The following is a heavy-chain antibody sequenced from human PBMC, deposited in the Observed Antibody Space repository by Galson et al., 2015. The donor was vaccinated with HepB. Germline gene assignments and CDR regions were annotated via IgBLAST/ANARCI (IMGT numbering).Heavy chain of an antibody. V-gene: IGHV1-69*02. CDR1: GGTFSSYT. Sequence: SVKVSCKASGGTFSSYTISWVRQAPGQGLEWMGRIIPILGIANYAQKFQGRVTITADKSTSTAYMELSSLRSEDTAVYYCARADIVATIGEGNYYYYYGMDVWGQGTTVTVSS. J-gene: IGHJ6*02. D-gene: IGHD5-12*01. CDR2: IIPILGIA. CDR3: ARADIVATIGEGNYYYYYGMDV.